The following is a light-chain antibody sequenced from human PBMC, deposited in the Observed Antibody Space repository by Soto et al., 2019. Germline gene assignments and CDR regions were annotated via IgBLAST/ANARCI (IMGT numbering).Light chain of an antibody. CDR3: AAWDDRLSGYG. CDR2: SDN. J-gene: IGLJ1*01. CDR1: SSNIAKNY. Sequence: QAVVTQPPSTSGTPGQRVTISCSGDSSNIAKNYVYWYQQVPGMAPKLLIYSDNQRPSGVPDRFSGSKSGTSASLAISGLRSEDEADYDCAAWDDRLSGYGFGGGTKLTVL. V-gene: IGLV1-47*02.